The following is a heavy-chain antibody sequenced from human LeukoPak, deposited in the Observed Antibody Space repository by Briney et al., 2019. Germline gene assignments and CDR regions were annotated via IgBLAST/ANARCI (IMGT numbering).Heavy chain of an antibody. CDR1: GFTFSNYA. V-gene: IGHV3-30-3*01. CDR3: ARRPIRYTSGWYDYFDY. J-gene: IGHJ4*02. D-gene: IGHD6-19*01. CDR2: ISSDGSNQ. Sequence: GGSLRLSCAASGFTFSNYAFHWVRQAPGKGLEWVAVISSDGSNQYYADSVKGRFTISRDNSKDTLYLQMSSLRAEDTAVYFCARRPIRYTSGWYDYFDYWGQGTLVAVSS.